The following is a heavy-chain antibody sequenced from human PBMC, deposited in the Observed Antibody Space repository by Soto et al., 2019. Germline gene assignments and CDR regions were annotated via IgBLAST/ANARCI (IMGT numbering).Heavy chain of an antibody. CDR3: ARNYDILPLDV. D-gene: IGHD3-9*01. CDR1: GGSISSGGYY. CDR2: IYYSGST. V-gene: IGHV4-31*03. Sequence: PSETLSLTCTVSGGSISSGGYYWSCIRQHPGKGLEWIGYIYYSGSTYYNPSLKSRVTISVDTSKNQFSLKLSSVTAADTAVYYCARNYDILPLDVWGQGTTVTVSS. J-gene: IGHJ6*02.